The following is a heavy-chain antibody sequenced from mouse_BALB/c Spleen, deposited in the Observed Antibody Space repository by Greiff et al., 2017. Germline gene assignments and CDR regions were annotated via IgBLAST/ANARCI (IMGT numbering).Heavy chain of an antibody. CDR1: GFSLTSYG. CDR3: ARRRDDGYYDFAY. Sequence: LQESGPGLVQPSQSLSITCTVSGFSLTSYGVHWVRQSPGKGLEWLGVIWSGGSTDYNAAFISRLSISKDNSKSQVFFKMNSLQANDTAIYYCARRRDDGYYDFAYWGQGTLVTVSA. D-gene: IGHD2-3*01. J-gene: IGHJ3*01. V-gene: IGHV2-2*02. CDR2: IWSGGST.